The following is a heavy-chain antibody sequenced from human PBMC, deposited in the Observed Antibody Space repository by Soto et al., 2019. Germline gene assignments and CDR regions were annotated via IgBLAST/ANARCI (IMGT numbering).Heavy chain of an antibody. CDR2: ISYDGSNK. J-gene: IGHJ3*02. CDR1: GFTFSSYA. V-gene: IGHV3-30-3*01. D-gene: IGHD3-22*01. CDR3: ARVMIVVVEAADDAFDI. Sequence: QVQLVESGGGVVQPGRSLRLSCAASGFTFSSYAMHWVRQAPGKGLEWVAVISYDGSNKYYADSVKGRFTISRDNSKSTLYLQMNSMRAEDTAVYYCARVMIVVVEAADDAFDIWGQGTMVTVSS.